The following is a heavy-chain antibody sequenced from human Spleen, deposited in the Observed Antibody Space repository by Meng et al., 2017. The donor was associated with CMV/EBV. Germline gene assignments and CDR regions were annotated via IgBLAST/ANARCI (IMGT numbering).Heavy chain of an antibody. J-gene: IGHJ4*02. CDR3: ARDGKGEMATTFDY. CDR2: IRSKAYGGTT. CDR1: GFTFGDYA. Sequence: SCTASGFTFGDYAMSWVRQAPGKGLEWVGFIRSKAYGGTTEYAASVKGRFTISRDDSKSIAYLQMNSLKTEDTAVYYCARDGKGEMATTFDYWGQGTLVTVSS. V-gene: IGHV3-49*04. D-gene: IGHD5-24*01.